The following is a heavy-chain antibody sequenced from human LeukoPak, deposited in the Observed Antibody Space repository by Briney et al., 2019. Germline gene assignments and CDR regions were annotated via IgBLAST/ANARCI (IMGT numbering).Heavy chain of an antibody. CDR2: IDNGGGT. CDR3: ARHEDGDYAYFDY. Sequence: SETLSLTCTVSNGSISGFFWTWIRQPPGKGPEWIGYIDNGGGTNYNPSLKSRVTISVDTSKNQFSLKLSSVTAADTAVYYCARHEDGDYAYFDYWGQGTLVTVSS. J-gene: IGHJ4*02. V-gene: IGHV4-59*08. D-gene: IGHD4-17*01. CDR1: NGSISGFF.